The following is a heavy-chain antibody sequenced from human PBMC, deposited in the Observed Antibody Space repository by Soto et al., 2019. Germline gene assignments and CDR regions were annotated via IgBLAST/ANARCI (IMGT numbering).Heavy chain of an antibody. CDR3: ARGTNWGSWHAFDI. D-gene: IGHD7-27*01. CDR2: MNPNSGNT. Sequence: ASVKVSCKASGYTFTSYDINWVRQAPGQGLEWMGWMNPNSGNTGYAQKFQGRVTMTRNTSIRTAYMELSSLRSEDTAVYYCARGTNWGSWHAFDIWGQGTMVTVSS. J-gene: IGHJ3*02. CDR1: GYTFTSYD. V-gene: IGHV1-8*02.